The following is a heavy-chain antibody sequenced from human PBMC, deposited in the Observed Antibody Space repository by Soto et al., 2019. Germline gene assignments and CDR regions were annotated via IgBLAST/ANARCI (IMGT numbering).Heavy chain of an antibody. D-gene: IGHD3-3*01. J-gene: IGHJ4*02. V-gene: IGHV3-23*01. CDR1: GFTFTSYA. Sequence: EVQLLESGGGLVQPGGSLRPSCSASGFTFTSYAMSWVRQAPGKGLEWVSGISGSGGDTKSADSVKGRFTISRDNFKTMLYLQMNSLRAEDTAVYYCAKHDFWTLYNTGLDSWGQGTLVTVSS. CDR2: ISGSGGDT. CDR3: AKHDFWTLYNTGLDS.